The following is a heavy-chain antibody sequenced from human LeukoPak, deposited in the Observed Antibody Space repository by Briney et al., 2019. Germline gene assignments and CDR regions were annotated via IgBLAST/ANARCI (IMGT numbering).Heavy chain of an antibody. D-gene: IGHD4-17*01. CDR2: ISSSSSYI. Sequence: GGSLRLTCAASGFTFSSYSMNWVRRAPGKGLEWVSSISSSSSYIYYADSVKGRFTISRDNAKNSLYLQMNSLRAEDTAVYYCARDGSPTVTTFDYWGQGTLVTVSS. J-gene: IGHJ4*02. CDR1: GFTFSSYS. V-gene: IGHV3-21*01. CDR3: ARDGSPTVTTFDY.